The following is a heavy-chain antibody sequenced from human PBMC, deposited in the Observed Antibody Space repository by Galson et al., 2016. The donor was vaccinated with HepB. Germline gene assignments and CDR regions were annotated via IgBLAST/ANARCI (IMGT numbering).Heavy chain of an antibody. CDR1: GFSFSDYY. CDR3: ARANTRGVIDWYFDL. D-gene: IGHD3-10*01. CDR2: MSPTGAYS. Sequence: SLRLSCAASGFSFSDYYMAWVRQAPGKGLEWVSHMSPTGAYSRYTDSVKGRFSISRDNANNSLFLQMNSLRHEDTGVYFCARANTRGVIDWYFDLWGRGTLITVSS. J-gene: IGHJ2*01. V-gene: IGHV3-11*06.